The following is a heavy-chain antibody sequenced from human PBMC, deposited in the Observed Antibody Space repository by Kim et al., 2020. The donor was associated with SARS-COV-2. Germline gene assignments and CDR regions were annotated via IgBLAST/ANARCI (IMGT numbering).Heavy chain of an antibody. CDR1: GGFLSHSTYY. J-gene: IGHJ6*01. V-gene: IGHV4-39*01. CDR3: VRLGGDHYYFGMDV. Sequence: SETLSLTCTVSGGFLSHSTYYWGWIRQAPGKGLEWIGNIDYGGNTYTNPSLRRRVIMSKDTSETQFSLNLTSVTATDTAVYYCVRLGGDHYYFGMDVWG. CDR2: IDYGGNT. D-gene: IGHD2-21*02.